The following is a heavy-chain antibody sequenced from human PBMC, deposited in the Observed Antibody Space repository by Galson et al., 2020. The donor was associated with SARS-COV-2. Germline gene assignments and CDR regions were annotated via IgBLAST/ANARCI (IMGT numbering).Heavy chain of an antibody. J-gene: IGHJ6*04. CDR3: ARAGTRSIAVAGMSYDYYAMDG. V-gene: IGHV3-13*01. CDR2: IGTAGDT. D-gene: IGHD6-19*01. Sequence: GESLKISCAASGFTFSSYDMHWVRQATGKGLEWVSAIGTAGDTYYPGSVKGRFTISRENAKNSLYLQMNSLRAGDTAVYYCARAGTRSIAVAGMSYDYYAMDGWGKGTTVTVSS. CDR1: GFTFSSYD.